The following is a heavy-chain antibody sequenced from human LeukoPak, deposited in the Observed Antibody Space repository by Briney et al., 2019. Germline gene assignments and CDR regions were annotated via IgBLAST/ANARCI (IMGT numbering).Heavy chain of an antibody. Sequence: ASVKVSCKASGYTFTSYGISWVRQAPGQGLEWMGWISAYNGNTNYAQKLQGRVTMTRNTSISTAYMELSSLRSEDTAVYYCARGRRVRTFDYWGQGTLVTVSS. D-gene: IGHD1-14*01. CDR1: GYTFTSYG. CDR2: ISAYNGNT. CDR3: ARGRRVRTFDY. J-gene: IGHJ4*02. V-gene: IGHV1-18*01.